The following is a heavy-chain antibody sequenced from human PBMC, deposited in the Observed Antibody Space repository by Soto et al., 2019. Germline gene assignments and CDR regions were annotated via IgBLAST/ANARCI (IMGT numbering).Heavy chain of an antibody. Sequence: GGSLRLSCAASGFTFSNAWMSWVRQAPGKGLEWVGRIKSKTDGGTTDYAAPVKGRFTISRDDSKNTLYLQMNSLKTEDTAVYYCTTDGPYSSSFDAFDIWGQGTMVTVSS. CDR2: IKSKTDGGTT. V-gene: IGHV3-15*01. CDR1: GFTFSNAW. D-gene: IGHD6-13*01. J-gene: IGHJ3*02. CDR3: TTDGPYSSSFDAFDI.